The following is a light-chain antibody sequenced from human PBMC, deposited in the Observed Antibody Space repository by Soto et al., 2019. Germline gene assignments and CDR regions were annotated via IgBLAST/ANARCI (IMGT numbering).Light chain of an antibody. CDR1: QSISSY. Sequence: DIQMTQSPASRSASVGDGVTITCRASQSISSYVSWYQQKPGKXPXXLIYAASRLQSGVPSRLIVNRSGTDFTLTLRSLQPEDVATYDCQQRYSRVTFVQGTKV. J-gene: IGKJ1*01. V-gene: IGKV1-39*01. CDR2: AAS. CDR3: QQRYSRVT.